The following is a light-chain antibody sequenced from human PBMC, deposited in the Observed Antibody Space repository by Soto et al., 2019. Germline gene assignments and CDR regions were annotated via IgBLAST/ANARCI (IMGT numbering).Light chain of an antibody. V-gene: IGKV3-15*01. CDR3: QQYDKWPQT. Sequence: GMTQSPASLSVSRGEMATLACRASQSVSINLAWYQQKPGQAPRLLIYGASTRATGIPVRFSGSGSGTEFTLTISSLQSEDFAVYYCQQYDKWPQTFGQGTKVDI. J-gene: IGKJ1*01. CDR2: GAS. CDR1: QSVSIN.